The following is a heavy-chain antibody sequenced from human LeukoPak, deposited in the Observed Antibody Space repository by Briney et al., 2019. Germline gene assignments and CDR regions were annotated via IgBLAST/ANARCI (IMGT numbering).Heavy chain of an antibody. CDR2: INFDGSTT. V-gene: IGHV3-74*01. Sequence: GGSLRLSCAASGFTFSRSWMHWVRQAPGKGLVWVSRINFDGSTTNSANSVAGRFTISRDNAENTVYLQMNSLRAEDTAVYYCARGRLGAYYFDYWGLGTLVTVSS. CDR3: ARGRLGAYYFDY. J-gene: IGHJ4*02. D-gene: IGHD3-16*01. CDR1: GFTFSRSW.